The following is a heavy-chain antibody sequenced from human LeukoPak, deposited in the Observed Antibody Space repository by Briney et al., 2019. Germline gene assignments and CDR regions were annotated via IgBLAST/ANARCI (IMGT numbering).Heavy chain of an antibody. CDR3: AAGWLLPLDAFDI. D-gene: IGHD3-22*01. CDR1: GFTFTSSA. CDR2: IVVGSGNT. J-gene: IGHJ3*02. Sequence: SVKVSCKASGFTFTSSAVQWVQQGRGQRLEWVGWIVVGSGNTNYAQKFQERVTITRDMSTSTAYMELSSLRSEDTAVYYCAAGWLLPLDAFDIWGQGTMVTVSS. V-gene: IGHV1-58*01.